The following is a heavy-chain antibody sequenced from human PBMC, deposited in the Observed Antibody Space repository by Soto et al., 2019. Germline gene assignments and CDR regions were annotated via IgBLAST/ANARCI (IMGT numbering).Heavy chain of an antibody. CDR1: VGSISSYH. CDR3: ARGLRYFDWLSHMDV. J-gene: IGHJ6*03. D-gene: IGHD3-9*01. Sequence: SETLSLTCTVSVGSISSYHWSWIRQPPGKGLEWIGYIHYSGSTNYNPSLKSRVTISVDTSKNQFSLKLSSVTAADTAVYYCARGLRYFDWLSHMDVWGKGTTVTVSS. CDR2: IHYSGST. V-gene: IGHV4-59*01.